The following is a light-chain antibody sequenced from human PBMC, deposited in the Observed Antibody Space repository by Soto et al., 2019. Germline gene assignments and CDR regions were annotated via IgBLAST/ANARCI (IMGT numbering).Light chain of an antibody. Sequence: DIQMTQSPSTLSASVGDTVTITCRASQSISTWLAWYRQKPGKVPELLIFEASSLRTGVPSRFSGSGSGTEFTLTISSLQPDDFATYYCQQYDSYQGTFGQGTKVDIK. CDR2: EAS. J-gene: IGKJ2*02. CDR3: QQYDSYQGT. V-gene: IGKV1-5*01. CDR1: QSISTW.